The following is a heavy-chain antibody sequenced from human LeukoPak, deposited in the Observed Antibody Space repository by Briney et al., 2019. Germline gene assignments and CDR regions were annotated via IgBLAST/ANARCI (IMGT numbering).Heavy chain of an antibody. CDR3: ARVRRYFDWLLFDY. Sequence: ASGTLFLTCAVSGGSISSSNWWSWVRQPPGKGLEWIGEIYHSGSTNYNPSLKSRVTISVDKSKNQFSLKLSSVTAADTAVYYCARVRRYFDWLLFDYWGQGTLVTVSS. V-gene: IGHV4-4*02. CDR1: GGSISSSNW. CDR2: IYHSGST. J-gene: IGHJ4*02. D-gene: IGHD3-9*01.